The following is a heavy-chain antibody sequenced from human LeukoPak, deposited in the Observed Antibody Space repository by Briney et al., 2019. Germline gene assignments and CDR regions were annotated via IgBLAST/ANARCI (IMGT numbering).Heavy chain of an antibody. CDR3: ARDIAAVWELLTTLDY. J-gene: IGHJ4*02. D-gene: IGHD1-26*01. CDR1: GYTFTSYG. Sequence: GASVKVSCKASGYTFTSYGISWVRQAPGQGLEWMGWISAYNGNTNYAQKLQGRVTMTTDTSTSTAYMELRSLRSDDTAVYYCARDIAAVWELLTTLDYWGQGALVTVSS. CDR2: ISAYNGNT. V-gene: IGHV1-18*01.